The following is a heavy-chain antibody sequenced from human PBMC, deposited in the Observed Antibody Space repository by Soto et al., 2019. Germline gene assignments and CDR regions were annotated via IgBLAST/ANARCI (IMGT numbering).Heavy chain of an antibody. CDR2: MSAYNGNT. Sequence: GASVKVSCKASGYTFTSYGISWVRQAPGQGLEWMGWMSAYNGNTNYAQKLQGRVTMTTDTSTSTAYMELRSLRSDDTAVYYCARVGSAGDYLYYYGMDVWGQGTTVTVSS. J-gene: IGHJ6*02. CDR3: ARVGSAGDYLYYYGMDV. V-gene: IGHV1-18*04. CDR1: GYTFTSYG. D-gene: IGHD4-17*01.